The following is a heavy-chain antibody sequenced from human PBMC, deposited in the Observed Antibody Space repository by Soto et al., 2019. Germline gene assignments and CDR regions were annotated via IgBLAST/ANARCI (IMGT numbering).Heavy chain of an antibody. V-gene: IGHV3-23*01. CDR3: PKVHPTVTTGFAFDI. J-gene: IGHJ3*02. CDR2: ISGSGGST. D-gene: IGHD4-17*01. CDR1: GCTFSSYA. Sequence: WGSLRLPCAAAGCTFSSYAISWVRQAPGKGLEWVSAISGSGGSTYYADSVKGRFTISRDNSKTTLYLQMHSLRAHDTAVYSCPKVHPTVTTGFAFDIWRKGTMVTVSS.